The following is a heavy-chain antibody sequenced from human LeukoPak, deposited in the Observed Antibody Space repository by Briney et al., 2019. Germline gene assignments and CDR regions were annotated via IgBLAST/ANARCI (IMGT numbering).Heavy chain of an antibody. D-gene: IGHD3-22*01. CDR1: GFTFSSYA. Sequence: GGSLRLSCAASGFTFSSYAMSWVRQAPGKGLEWVSAISGSGGSTYYADSVKGRFTISRDNSKNTLYLQMNSLRAEDTAVYYCAKAPPYYYDSSGYPGGYYFDYWGQGTLVTVSS. CDR2: ISGSGGST. J-gene: IGHJ4*02. V-gene: IGHV3-23*01. CDR3: AKAPPYYYDSSGYPGGYYFDY.